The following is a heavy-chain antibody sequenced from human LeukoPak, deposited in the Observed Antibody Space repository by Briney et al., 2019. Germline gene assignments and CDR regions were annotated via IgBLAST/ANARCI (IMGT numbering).Heavy chain of an antibody. CDR2: ISGGGGVT. CDR3: AKLWFGELYFDS. V-gene: IGHV3-23*01. D-gene: IGHD3-10*01. CDR1: GFTFSSYA. J-gene: IGHJ4*02. Sequence: GGSLRLSCAASGFTFSSYAMNWVRQAPGKGLEWVSAISGGGGVTYYADSVKGRFTISRDNSKNTLYLQMNSLRAEDTALYYCAKLWFGELYFDSWGQGTLVTVSS.